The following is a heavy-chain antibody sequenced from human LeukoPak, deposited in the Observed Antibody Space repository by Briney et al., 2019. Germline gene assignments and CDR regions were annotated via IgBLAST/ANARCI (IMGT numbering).Heavy chain of an antibody. CDR1: GFTFSNYW. Sequence: GGSLRLSCAASGFTFSNYWMSWVRQAPGKGLEWVANIKQEGSEKYYVDSVKGRFTISRDNAKNLLYLQMNSLRAEDTAVYYCAREGSSGWYEFWFDPWGQGTLVTVSS. CDR2: IKQEGSEK. CDR3: AREGSSGWYEFWFDP. J-gene: IGHJ5*02. D-gene: IGHD6-19*01. V-gene: IGHV3-7*04.